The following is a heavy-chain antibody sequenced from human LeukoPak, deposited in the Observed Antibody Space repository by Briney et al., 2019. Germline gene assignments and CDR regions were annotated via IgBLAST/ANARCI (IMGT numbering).Heavy chain of an antibody. D-gene: IGHD6-19*01. J-gene: IGHJ5*02. V-gene: IGHV4-39*01. Sequence: SEPLSLTCTVSGGPISSSSYYWGWIRQPPGKGLEWIGSIYYSGSTYYNPSLKSRVTISVDTSKNQFSLKLSSVTAADTAVYYCARHPQWLVRGWFDPWGQGTLVTVSS. CDR3: ARHPQWLVRGWFDP. CDR1: GGPISSSSYY. CDR2: IYYSGST.